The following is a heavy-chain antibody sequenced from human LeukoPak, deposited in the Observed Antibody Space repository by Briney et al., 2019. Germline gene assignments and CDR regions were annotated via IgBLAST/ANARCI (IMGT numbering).Heavy chain of an antibody. J-gene: IGHJ4*02. Sequence: GGSLRLSCAASGFTFSSYSMNWVRQAPGEGLEWVSSISSSSSYIYYADSVKGRFTISRDNAKNSLYLQMNSLRAEDTAVYYCARAVIAVAGRCFDYWGQGTLVTVSS. V-gene: IGHV3-21*01. CDR3: ARAVIAVAGRCFDY. D-gene: IGHD6-19*01. CDR1: GFTFSSYS. CDR2: ISSSSSYI.